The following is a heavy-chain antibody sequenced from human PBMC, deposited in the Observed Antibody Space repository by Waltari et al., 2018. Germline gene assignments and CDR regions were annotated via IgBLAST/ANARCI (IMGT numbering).Heavy chain of an antibody. CDR1: GFTFSSYG. J-gene: IGHJ6*02. D-gene: IGHD3-3*01. CDR2: ISYDGSNK. CDR3: AKDHYDFWIHYYGMDV. Sequence: QVQLVESGGGVVQPGRSLRLSCAASGFTFSSYGMHWVRQAPGKGLEWVAVISYDGSNKYYADCVKGRFTISRDNSKNTLYLQMNSLRAEDTAVYYCAKDHYDFWIHYYGMDVWGQGTTVTVSS. V-gene: IGHV3-30*18.